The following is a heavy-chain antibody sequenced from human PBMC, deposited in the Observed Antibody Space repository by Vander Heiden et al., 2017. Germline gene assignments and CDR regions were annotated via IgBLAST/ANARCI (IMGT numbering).Heavy chain of an antibody. Sequence: QVQLVESGGGVVQPGRSLRLSCAASGFTFSSYGMHWFRQGQGKGRGLVAVISYDGSNKYYADSVKGRFPISRDNSKNTLYLQMNSLRAEDTAVYYCAKDRGFEDLWNPSDYWGQGTLVTVSS. V-gene: IGHV3-30*18. CDR2: ISYDGSNK. CDR3: AKDRGFEDLWNPSDY. J-gene: IGHJ4*02. D-gene: IGHD1-1*01. CDR1: GFTFSSYG.